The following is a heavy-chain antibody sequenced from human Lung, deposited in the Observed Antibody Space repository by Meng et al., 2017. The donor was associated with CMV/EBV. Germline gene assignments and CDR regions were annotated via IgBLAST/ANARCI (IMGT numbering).Heavy chain of an antibody. V-gene: IGHV4-30-4*01. Sequence: GSIRRDNSFLRSIRPPPGKGLQWVGYFRSSRDTYSIPSLQSRLTVPFDTSKNQFSLRLTSVTAADTAVYYCVRGLYYLAGDGYYHDFWGPGTLVTVSS. CDR3: VRGLYYLAGDGYYHDF. CDR2: FRSSRDT. CDR1: GSIRRDNSF. D-gene: IGHD2-21*01. J-gene: IGHJ4*02.